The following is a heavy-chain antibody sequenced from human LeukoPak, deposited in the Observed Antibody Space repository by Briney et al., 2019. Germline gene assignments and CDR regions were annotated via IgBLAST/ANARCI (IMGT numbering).Heavy chain of an antibody. CDR3: AREDNPLWFDP. D-gene: IGHD5-24*01. V-gene: IGHV3-30-3*01. J-gene: IGHJ5*02. Sequence: GGSLRLSCAASEFSFNNFAMYWVRQAPGKGLEWLAVTSYDGSITYYADSVKGRFTISRDNSNNTLHLQMNSLRAEDTALYYCAREDNPLWFDPWGQGTLVIVSS. CDR2: TSYDGSIT. CDR1: EFSFNNFA.